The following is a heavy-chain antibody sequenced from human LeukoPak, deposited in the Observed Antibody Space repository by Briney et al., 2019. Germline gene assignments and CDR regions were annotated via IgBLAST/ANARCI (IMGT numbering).Heavy chain of an antibody. J-gene: IGHJ4*02. CDR1: GYTFTDYY. Sequence: ASVKVSCKASGYTFTDYYIHWVRQAPGQGLKWMGRIDPDSGVTNSAQNFQGRVTMTRDTSITTAYMELSGLRSDDTAVYYCARDQARTTTWYFYMNYWGQGTLVTVSS. CDR2: IDPDSGVT. CDR3: ARDQARTTTWYFYMNY. D-gene: IGHD1-14*01. V-gene: IGHV1-2*06.